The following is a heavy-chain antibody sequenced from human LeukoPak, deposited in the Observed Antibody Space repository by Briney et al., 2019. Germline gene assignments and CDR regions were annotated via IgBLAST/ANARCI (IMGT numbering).Heavy chain of an antibody. J-gene: IGHJ4*02. Sequence: SETLSLTCTVSGGSISSNCYWGWIRQPPGKGLEWIGSIHYSGITYYNPSLKSRVTISVDTSKNQFSLNLSSVTAADTAVYYCARPGGGLARSPFDYWGQGTLVTVSS. CDR3: ARPGGGLARSPFDY. CDR1: GGSISSNCY. CDR2: IHYSGIT. V-gene: IGHV4-39*01. D-gene: IGHD6-19*01.